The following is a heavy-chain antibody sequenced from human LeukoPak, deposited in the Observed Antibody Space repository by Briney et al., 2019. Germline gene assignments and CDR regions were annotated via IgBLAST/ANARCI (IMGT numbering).Heavy chain of an antibody. J-gene: IGHJ4*02. CDR2: INPNSGGT. CDR3: ARDIVYGSGSYYPDY. Sequence: ASVKVSCKASGYTFTGYYMHWVRQAPGQGLEWMGWINPNSGGTNYAQKFQGRVTMTRDTSISTAYMELSRLRSDDTAVYYCARDIVYGSGSYYPDYWGQGTLVTVSS. V-gene: IGHV1-2*02. CDR1: GYTFTGYY. D-gene: IGHD3-10*01.